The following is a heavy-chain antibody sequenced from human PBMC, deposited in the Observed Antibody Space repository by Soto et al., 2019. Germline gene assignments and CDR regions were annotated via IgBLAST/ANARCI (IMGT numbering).Heavy chain of an antibody. V-gene: IGHV4-39*01. CDR1: GGSITSRNYY. D-gene: IGHD4-17*01. CDR2: IYYSGST. CDR3: ARQNPLSGYGYGVGGYYFDS. Sequence: QLQLQESGPGLVKPSETLSLTCTVSGGSITSRNYYWGWIRQPPGKGLEWIGNIYYSGSTSYNPSLKSRVTISVDASKSQLSLRLSSVTAADTAVYYCARQNPLSGYGYGVGGYYFDSWGQGTLVTVSS. J-gene: IGHJ4*02.